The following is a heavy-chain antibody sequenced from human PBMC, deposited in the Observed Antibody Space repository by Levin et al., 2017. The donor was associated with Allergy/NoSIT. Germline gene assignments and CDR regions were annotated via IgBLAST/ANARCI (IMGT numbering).Heavy chain of an antibody. D-gene: IGHD6-13*01. V-gene: IGHV4-59*11. Sequence: SCTVSGGSISSHYWSWIRQPPGKGLEWIGYIYYSGSTNYNPSLKSRVTISVDTSKNQFSLKLSSVTAADTAVYYCARASRSWFDPWGQGTLVTVSS. J-gene: IGHJ5*02. CDR3: ARASRSWFDP. CDR2: IYYSGST. CDR1: GGSISSHY.